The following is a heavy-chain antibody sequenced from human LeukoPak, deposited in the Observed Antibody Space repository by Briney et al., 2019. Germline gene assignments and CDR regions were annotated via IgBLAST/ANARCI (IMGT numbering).Heavy chain of an antibody. Sequence: ASVKVSCKASGYTFTGYYMHWVRQAPGQGLEWMGRINPNSGGTNYAQKFQGRVTMTRDTSFSTAYMELSRLRSDDTAVYYCARGSDTDSGISLIDYWGQGTLVTVSS. CDR3: ARGSDTDSGISLIDY. J-gene: IGHJ4*02. V-gene: IGHV1-2*06. CDR1: GYTFTGYY. CDR2: INPNSGGT. D-gene: IGHD1-26*01.